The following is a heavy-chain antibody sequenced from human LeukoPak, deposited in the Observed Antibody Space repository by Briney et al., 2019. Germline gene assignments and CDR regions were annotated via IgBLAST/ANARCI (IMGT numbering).Heavy chain of an antibody. V-gene: IGHV4-59*01. CDR3: ARVVGATGSSDY. D-gene: IGHD1-26*01. Sequence: PSETLSLTCTVSGGSISSDYWSWIRQPPGKGLEWIGYIYYIGSTNYNPSLKSRITISADTSKSHFSLKLSSVTAADTAVYYCARVVGATGSSDYWGQGTLVTVSS. CDR2: IYYIGST. CDR1: GGSISSDY. J-gene: IGHJ4*02.